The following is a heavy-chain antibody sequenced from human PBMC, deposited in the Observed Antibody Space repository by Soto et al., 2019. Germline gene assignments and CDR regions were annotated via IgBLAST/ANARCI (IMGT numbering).Heavy chain of an antibody. CDR2: ISYDGSNK. Sequence: PGGSLRLSCAASGFTFSSYGMHWVRQAPGKGLEWVAVISYDGSNKYYADSVKGRFTISRDNSKNTLYLQMNSLRAEDTAVYYCAKDIELWLHSGDYWGQGTLVTVSS. D-gene: IGHD5-18*01. CDR1: GFTFSSYG. J-gene: IGHJ4*02. V-gene: IGHV3-30*18. CDR3: AKDIELWLHSGDY.